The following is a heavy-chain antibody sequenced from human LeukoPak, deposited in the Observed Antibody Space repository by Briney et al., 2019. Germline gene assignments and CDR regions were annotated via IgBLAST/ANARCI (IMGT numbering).Heavy chain of an antibody. D-gene: IGHD3-10*01. CDR3: ARDFGKYYLHKGCSFDI. CDR2: INPGGGST. V-gene: IGHV1-46*01. J-gene: IGHJ3*02. CDR1: GYIFTNYY. Sequence: GASVKVSCKASGYIFTNYYIHWVRQAPGQGLEWMGIINPGGGSTSYAQKFQGRVTMTRDTSTSTVYMELSSLRSEDTAVYYCARDFGKYYLHKGCSFDIWGQGTMVTVSS.